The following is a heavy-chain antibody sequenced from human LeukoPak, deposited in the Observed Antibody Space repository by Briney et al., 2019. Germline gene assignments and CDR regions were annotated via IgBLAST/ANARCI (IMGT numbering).Heavy chain of an antibody. V-gene: IGHV1-18*01. Sequence: ASVTVSCKASGYTLTSYGISWVRQAPAQGLEWMGLISAYNGKTNYAQKLQGRATMTTATSTSTDYMELRSLRSDDTAVYYCAGVVPAALYNWFDPWGQGTLVTVSS. D-gene: IGHD2-2*01. CDR2: ISAYNGKT. CDR1: GYTLTSYG. J-gene: IGHJ5*02. CDR3: AGVVPAALYNWFDP.